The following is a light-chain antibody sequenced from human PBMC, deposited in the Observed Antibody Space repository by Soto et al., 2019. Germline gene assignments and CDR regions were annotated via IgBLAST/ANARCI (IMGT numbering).Light chain of an antibody. V-gene: IGLV2-23*01. CDR1: SSDVGGYNY. CDR2: EGS. J-gene: IGLJ2*01. CDR3: CSYAGSSTAI. Sequence: QSVLTQPRSVSGSPGQSVTISCTGTSSDVGGYNYVSWYQQHPGKAPKLMIYEGSKRPSGVSNRFSGSKSGNTASLTISGLQAEDEADYYCCSYAGSSTAIFGGGTKLTVL.